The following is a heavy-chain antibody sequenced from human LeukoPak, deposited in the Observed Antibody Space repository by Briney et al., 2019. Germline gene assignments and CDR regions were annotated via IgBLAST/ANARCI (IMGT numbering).Heavy chain of an antibody. CDR2: ISSSSSTI. V-gene: IGHV3-48*01. J-gene: IGHJ4*02. CDR3: AKDEGYYDSSGYHRTHPN. Sequence: PGGSLRLSCAASGFTFSSYSMNWVRQAPGKGLEWVSYISSSSSTIYYADSVKGRFTISRDNAKNSLYLQMNSLRAEDTAVYYCAKDEGYYDSSGYHRTHPNWGQGNLVTVSS. D-gene: IGHD3-22*01. CDR1: GFTFSSYS.